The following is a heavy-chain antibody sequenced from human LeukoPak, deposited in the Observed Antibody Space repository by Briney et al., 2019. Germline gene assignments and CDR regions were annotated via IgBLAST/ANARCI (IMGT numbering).Heavy chain of an antibody. CDR3: ARGFGYSNNFYFDY. V-gene: IGHV3-66*01. CDR2: IYSGGST. D-gene: IGHD6-13*01. CDR1: GFTVSSNY. Sequence: GVLRLSCAASGFTVSSNYMSWVRQAPGKGLEWVSVIYSGGSTYYADSVKGRFTISRDNSKNTLYLQMNSLRAEDTAVYYCARGFGYSNNFYFDYWGQGTPVTVSS. J-gene: IGHJ4*02.